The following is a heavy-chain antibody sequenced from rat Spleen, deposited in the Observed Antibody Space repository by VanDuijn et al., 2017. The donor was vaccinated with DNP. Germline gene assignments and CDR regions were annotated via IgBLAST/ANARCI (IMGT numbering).Heavy chain of an antibody. Sequence: EVQLVESGGGLVQPGESLILSCVASGFTVNNDWMTWIRQAPGKGLEWIASITKTGGSTYYLDSVKGRFTVSRDNARSTLYLQLNSLRSEDTATYYCARHLGSPGDYWGQGVMVTVSS. CDR2: ITKTGGST. D-gene: IGHD4-6*01. CDR3: ARHLGSPGDY. J-gene: IGHJ2*01. CDR1: GFTVNNDW. V-gene: IGHV5-31*01.